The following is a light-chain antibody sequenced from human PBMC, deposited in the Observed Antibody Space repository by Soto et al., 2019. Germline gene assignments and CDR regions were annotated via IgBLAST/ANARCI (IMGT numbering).Light chain of an antibody. J-gene: IGLJ2*01. CDR2: EVT. Sequence: QSVLSQPVSVSGSPGQSITISCTGTSSDVGRYNLVSWYQQHAGKAPKLMIYEVTKRPSGVSNRFSGSKSGNAASLTISGLPAEDEADYYCCSYAGSSAFEFGGGTKLTVL. V-gene: IGLV2-23*02. CDR1: SSDVGRYNL. CDR3: CSYAGSSAFE.